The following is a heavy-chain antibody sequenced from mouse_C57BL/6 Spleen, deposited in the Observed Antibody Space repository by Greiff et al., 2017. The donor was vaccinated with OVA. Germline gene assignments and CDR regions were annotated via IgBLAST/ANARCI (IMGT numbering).Heavy chain of an antibody. CDR3: GRKGNSSGPWFAY. J-gene: IGHJ3*01. D-gene: IGHD3-1*01. CDR1: GYTFTSYW. CDR2: IDPSDSYT. Sequence: VQLQQPGAELVKPGASVKLSCKASGYTFTSYWMPWVKQRPGQGLEWIGEIDPSDSYTNYNQKFKGKATLTVDTSSSTAYMQLSSLTSEDSAVYYCGRKGNSSGPWFAYWGQGTLVTVSA. V-gene: IGHV1-50*01.